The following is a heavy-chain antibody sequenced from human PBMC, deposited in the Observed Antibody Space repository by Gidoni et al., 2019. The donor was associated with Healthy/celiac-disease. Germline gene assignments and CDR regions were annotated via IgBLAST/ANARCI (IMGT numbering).Heavy chain of an antibody. V-gene: IGHV1-69*01. J-gene: IGHJ6*02. CDR3: ARDPVVSQRYSRSSGYYYGMDV. CDR1: GGPFSSYA. D-gene: IGHD2-15*01. CDR2: IIPIFGTA. Sequence: QVQLVQSGAEVTKPGSSVKVSCKASGGPFSSYAIRWVRQAPGQGLEWMGGIIPIFGTANYAQKFQGRVTITADESTSTAYMELSSLRSEDTAVYYCARDPVVSQRYSRSSGYYYGMDVWGQGTTVTVSS.